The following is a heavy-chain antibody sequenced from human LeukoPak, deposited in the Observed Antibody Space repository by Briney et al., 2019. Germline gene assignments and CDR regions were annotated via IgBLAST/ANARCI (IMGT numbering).Heavy chain of an antibody. CDR2: IYPGDSHT. Sequence: GESLKISCKGYGYSFSNSWIGWVRQMPGKGLEWMGIIYPGDSHTRHSPSFQGQVTITTDKSISTAYLQWSSLKASDTAMYYCARVGSGATPFDYWGQGTLVTVSS. D-gene: IGHD1-26*01. J-gene: IGHJ4*02. CDR3: ARVGSGATPFDY. V-gene: IGHV5-51*01. CDR1: GYSFSNSW.